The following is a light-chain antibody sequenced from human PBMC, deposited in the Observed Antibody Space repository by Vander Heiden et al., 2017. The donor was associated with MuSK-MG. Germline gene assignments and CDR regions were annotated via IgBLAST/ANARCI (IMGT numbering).Light chain of an antibody. J-gene: IGKJ4*01. CDR3: QQSERTPKT. V-gene: IGKV1-39*01. CDR1: QSISSY. CDR2: AAS. Sequence: DIQMTQSPSSLSASIGDRVTITCRASQSISSYLNWYQQKPGKAPKLLIYAASSLQSGVPSRFRRSGSGTDFTLTTSMLQPEDFTTYYCQQSERTPKTFGAGTKVEIK.